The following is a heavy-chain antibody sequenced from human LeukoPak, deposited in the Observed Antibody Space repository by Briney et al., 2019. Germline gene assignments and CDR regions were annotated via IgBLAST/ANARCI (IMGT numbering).Heavy chain of an antibody. V-gene: IGHV3-48*03. J-gene: IGHJ5*02. CDR3: ARLRSKYWFDP. CDR1: GFTFSSYE. D-gene: IGHD4-11*01. Sequence: GGSLRLSCAASGFTFSSYEMNWARQAPGRGLEWVSFITSSGNTMYYADSVKGRFTISRDNAKNSLYLQMNSLRADDTAVYYCARLRSKYWFDPWGQGTLVTVSS. CDR2: ITSSGNTM.